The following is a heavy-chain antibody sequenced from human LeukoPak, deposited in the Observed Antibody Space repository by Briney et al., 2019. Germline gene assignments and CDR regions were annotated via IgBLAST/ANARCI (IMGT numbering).Heavy chain of an antibody. CDR1: GFTFDDYA. CDR3: AVEAPYYYYMDV. Sequence: GGSLRLSCAASGFTFDDYAMHWVRQAPGKGLEWVSGISWNSGSIGYADSVKGRFTISRDNAKNSLYLQMNSLRAEDTALYYCAVEAPYYYYMDVWGKGTTVTVSS. CDR2: ISWNSGSI. V-gene: IGHV3-9*01. J-gene: IGHJ6*03.